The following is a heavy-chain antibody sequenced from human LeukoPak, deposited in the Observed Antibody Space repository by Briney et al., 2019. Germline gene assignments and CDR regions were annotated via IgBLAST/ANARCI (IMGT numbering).Heavy chain of an antibody. CDR2: IYYSGDT. CDR1: GGSISSGGYS. Sequence: SETLSLTCTVSGGSISSGGYSWSWIRQHPGKGLEWIGYIYYSGDTNYNPSLKSRVTISVDTSKNQFSLKLSSVTAADTAVYYCARGRTHYYFDYWGQGTLVTVSS. V-gene: IGHV4-61*08. J-gene: IGHJ4*02. CDR3: ARGRTHYYFDY.